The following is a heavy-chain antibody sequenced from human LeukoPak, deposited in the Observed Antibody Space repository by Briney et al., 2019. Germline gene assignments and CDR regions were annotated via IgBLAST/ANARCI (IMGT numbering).Heavy chain of an antibody. Sequence: QPGRSLRLSCAASGFTFHSHAMHWVRQTPGKGLEWVTFISYDGSIKYYADSVKGRFTISRDNSKNTVYLQMTSLRTEDTAVYYCARDRSRNYSCDYWGQGTLVSVSS. CDR2: ISYDGSIK. V-gene: IGHV3-30-3*01. CDR3: ARDRSRNYSCDY. J-gene: IGHJ4*02. D-gene: IGHD2-2*01. CDR1: GFTFHSHA.